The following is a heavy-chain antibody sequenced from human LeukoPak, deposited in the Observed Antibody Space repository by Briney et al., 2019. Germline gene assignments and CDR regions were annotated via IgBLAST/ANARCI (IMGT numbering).Heavy chain of an antibody. CDR1: GFTFSNYA. CDR3: AKCGFSDRSGANFHS. CDR2: VTASARRT. D-gene: IGHD3-22*01. J-gene: IGHJ4*02. V-gene: IGHV3-23*01. Sequence: PGGSLRLSCEASGFTFSNYAMSWVRQAPGKGLEWVSTVTASARRTYYADSVQGRFTISRDNSNNTLFLQVNSLRADDTAVYHCAKCGFSDRSGANFHSWGQGTLVTVSS.